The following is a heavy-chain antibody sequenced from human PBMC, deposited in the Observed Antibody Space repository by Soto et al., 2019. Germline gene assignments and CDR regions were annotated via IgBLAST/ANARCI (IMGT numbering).Heavy chain of an antibody. D-gene: IGHD3-22*01. CDR1: GVSISRGVYY. CDR3: AREYYYDSSGFDY. V-gene: IGHV4-31*03. Sequence: SKTLSLTCTVSGVSISRGVYYWTWIRQHPQKRMKWIGHIYYIGSTYYNPSLKIRVTVSVDTSKNQFSLKLSSVTVADTAVYYCAREYYYDSSGFDYWGQGTLVTVSS. J-gene: IGHJ4*02. CDR2: IYYIGST.